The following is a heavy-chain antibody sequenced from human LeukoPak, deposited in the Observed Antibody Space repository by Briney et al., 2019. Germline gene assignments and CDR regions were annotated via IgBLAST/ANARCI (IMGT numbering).Heavy chain of an antibody. Sequence: PGGSLRLSCAASGFTFSSYAMHWVRQAPGKGLEYVSAIRSNGGSTYYANSVKGRFTISRDNSKNTLYLQMGSLRAEDMAVYYCARGRFYGDYLDYWGQGTLVTVS. D-gene: IGHD4-17*01. CDR3: ARGRFYGDYLDY. J-gene: IGHJ4*02. V-gene: IGHV3-64*01. CDR1: GFTFSSYA. CDR2: IRSNGGST.